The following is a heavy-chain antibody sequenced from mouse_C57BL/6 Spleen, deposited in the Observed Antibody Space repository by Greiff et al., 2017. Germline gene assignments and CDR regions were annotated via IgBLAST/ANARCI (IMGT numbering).Heavy chain of an antibody. V-gene: IGHV1-54*01. J-gene: IGHJ3*01. CDR3: AKTTQATSWLAY. D-gene: IGHD3-2*02. CDR1: GYAFTNYL. CDR2: INPGTGGT. Sequence: QVQLQQSGAELVRPGTSVTVSCKASGYAFTNYLIEWVKQRPGQGLEWIGVINPGTGGTNYNEKFKGKATLTADKSSSTAYMQLSSLTSEDSAVYFCAKTTQATSWLAYWGQGTMVTVSA.